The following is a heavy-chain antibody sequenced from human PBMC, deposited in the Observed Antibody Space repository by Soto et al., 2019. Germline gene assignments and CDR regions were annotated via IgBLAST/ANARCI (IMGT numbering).Heavy chain of an antibody. CDR1: GFTFSSYA. V-gene: IGHV3-23*01. J-gene: IGHJ4*02. Sequence: GGSLRLSCAASGFTFSSYAMSWVRQAPGKGLEWVSAISGSGGSTYYADSVKGRFTISRDNSKNTLYLQMNSLRAEDTAVYYCAKGSSGLGYGANLVAVPRPDWGYFDYWGQGTLVTVSS. CDR2: ISGSGGST. D-gene: IGHD5-12*01. CDR3: AKGSSGLGYGANLVAVPRPDWGYFDY.